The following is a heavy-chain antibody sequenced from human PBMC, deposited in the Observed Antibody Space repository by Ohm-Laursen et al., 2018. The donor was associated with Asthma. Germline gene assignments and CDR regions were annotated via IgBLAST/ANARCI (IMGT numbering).Heavy chain of an antibody. CDR2: ISNDGSRK. CDR1: GFTFSSYG. CDR3: ARDFELGRTYFDY. D-gene: IGHD3-9*01. Sequence: SLRLSCAASGFTFSSYGMHWVRQAPGKGLEWVAVISNDGSRKKYADSVKGRFTMSRDNSKNTLYLQMNSLRAEDTAVYYCARDFELGRTYFDYWGQGTLVTVSS. V-gene: IGHV3-30*03. J-gene: IGHJ4*02.